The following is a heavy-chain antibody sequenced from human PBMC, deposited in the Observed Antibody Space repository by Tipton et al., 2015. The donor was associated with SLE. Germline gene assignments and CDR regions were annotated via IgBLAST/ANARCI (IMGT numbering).Heavy chain of an antibody. CDR2: ISSSGSTI. CDR3: AKDKAAAGTEDI. CDR1: GFTFSSYA. Sequence: SLRLSCAASGFTFSSYAMHWVRQAPGKGLEWVSYISSSGSTIYYADSVKGRFTISRDNAKNSLYLQMNSLRAEDTAVYYCAKDKAAAGTEDIWGQGTMVTASS. D-gene: IGHD6-13*01. V-gene: IGHV3-48*03. J-gene: IGHJ3*02.